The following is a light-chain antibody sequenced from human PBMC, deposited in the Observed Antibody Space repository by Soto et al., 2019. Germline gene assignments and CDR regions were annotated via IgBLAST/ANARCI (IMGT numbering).Light chain of an antibody. Sequence: DIQMTQSPSTLSASVGDRVTITCRASQSINNWLAWYQQKPGKAPKFLIYDASNLESGVPSRFSGSASGTEFTLTISSLQPDDFATYYCQQYDSYPITFGQGTRLEI. V-gene: IGKV1-5*01. J-gene: IGKJ5*01. CDR1: QSINNW. CDR3: QQYDSYPIT. CDR2: DAS.